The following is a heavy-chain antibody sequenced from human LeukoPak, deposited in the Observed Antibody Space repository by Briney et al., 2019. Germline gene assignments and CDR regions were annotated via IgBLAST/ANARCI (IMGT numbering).Heavy chain of an antibody. J-gene: IGHJ4*02. CDR2: IIPMFGTA. CDR1: GGTFSSYA. Sequence: SVKVSCKASGGTFSSYAVSWVRQAPGQGLEWMGGIIPMFGTANYAQKFQGRVTITTEESTSTVYMELSGLGSEDTAMYYCARVFARGGEISGSYYYYWGQGTPVTVSS. D-gene: IGHD1-26*01. CDR3: ARVFARGGEISGSYYYY. V-gene: IGHV1-69*05.